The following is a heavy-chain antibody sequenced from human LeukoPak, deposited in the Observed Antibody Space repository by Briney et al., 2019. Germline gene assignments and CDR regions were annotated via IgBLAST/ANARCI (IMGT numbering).Heavy chain of an antibody. Sequence: SVKLSCKASGFTFSRSAVQWVRQAPGQRLEWIGWIIVSSGNTKYAQTFQERVTITRDMSTNTAYMELNSLRAEDTAVYYCSAVFGSGWYDSNVELWGRRALGTVSS. J-gene: IGHJ2*01. CDR2: IIVSSGNT. CDR3: SAVFGSGWYDSNVEL. D-gene: IGHD6-13*01. V-gene: IGHV1-58*01. CDR1: GFTFSRSA.